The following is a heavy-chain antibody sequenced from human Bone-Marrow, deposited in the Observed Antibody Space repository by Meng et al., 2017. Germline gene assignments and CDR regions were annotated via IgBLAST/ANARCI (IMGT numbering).Heavy chain of an antibody. D-gene: IGHD3-10*01. V-gene: IGHV4-39*07. J-gene: IGHJ6*02. Sequence: GSLRLSCTVSGGSISSSSYYWGWIRQPPGKGLEWIGSIYYSGSTYYNPSLKSRVTISVDTSKNQFSLKLSSVTAADTAVYYCARELRTMVRGVIIRRVYGMDVWGQGTTVTVSS. CDR1: GGSISSSSYY. CDR2: IYYSGST. CDR3: ARELRTMVRGVIIRRVYGMDV.